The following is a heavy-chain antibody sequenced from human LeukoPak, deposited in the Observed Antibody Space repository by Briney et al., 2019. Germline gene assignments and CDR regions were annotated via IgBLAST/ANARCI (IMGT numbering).Heavy chain of an antibody. CDR1: GFTFNSHG. D-gene: IGHD3-10*01. J-gene: IGHJ4*02. CDR2: ISGSGGAT. Sequence: GGSLRLSCAASGFTFNSHGMSWVRQAPGKGLEWVSGISGSGGATYYADSVKGRFTVSRDDPHNTLYLQMNSVRAEDTAVYFCARGGVDHYGSGTYYLMYYFDHWGQGALVTVSS. CDR3: ARGGVDHYGSGTYYLMYYFDH. V-gene: IGHV3-23*01.